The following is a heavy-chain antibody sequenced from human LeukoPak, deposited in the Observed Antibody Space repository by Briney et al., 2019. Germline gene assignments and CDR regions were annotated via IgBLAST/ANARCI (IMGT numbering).Heavy chain of an antibody. D-gene: IGHD4-17*01. J-gene: IGHJ4*02. V-gene: IGHV4-30-2*01. CDR3: ARVEGATVTTDY. CDR2: IYHSGST. Sequence: PSETLSITCADSGGSSSSGGYSLSCTRHPPRKRLEWIGYIYHSGSTYYNPSLKSRVTISVDRSKNQFSLKLSSVTAADTAVYYCARVEGATVTTDYWGQGTLVTVSS. CDR1: GGSSSSGGYS.